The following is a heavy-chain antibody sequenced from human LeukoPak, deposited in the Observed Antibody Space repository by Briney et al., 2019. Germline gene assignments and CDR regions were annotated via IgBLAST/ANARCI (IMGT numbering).Heavy chain of an antibody. CDR3: ARDRTGADYYDFWSGYYSHQDAFDI. D-gene: IGHD3-3*01. Sequence: PSETLSRTCTVSGGSISSGGYYWSWIRQHPGKGLEWIGYIYYSGSTYYNPSLKSRVTISVDTSKNQFSLKLSSVTAADTAVYYCARDRTGADYYDFWSGYYSHQDAFDIWGQGTMVTVSS. CDR1: GGSISSGGYY. J-gene: IGHJ3*02. CDR2: IYYSGST. V-gene: IGHV4-31*03.